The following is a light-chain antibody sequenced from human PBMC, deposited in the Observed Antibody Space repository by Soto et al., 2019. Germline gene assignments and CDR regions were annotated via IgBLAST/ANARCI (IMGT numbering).Light chain of an antibody. V-gene: IGLV4-69*01. CDR3: QSYDSSNLVV. CDR2: LNSDGSH. J-gene: IGLJ2*01. Sequence: QLVLTQSPSASASLGASVKLTCTLSSGHSSYAIAWHQQQPEKGPRYLMKLNSDGSHSKGDGIPDRFSGSSSGAERYLTISSLQSEDEADYYCQSYDSSNLVVFGGGTKLTVL. CDR1: SGHSSYA.